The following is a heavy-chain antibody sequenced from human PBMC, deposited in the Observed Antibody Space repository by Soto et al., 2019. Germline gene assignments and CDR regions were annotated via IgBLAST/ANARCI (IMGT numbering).Heavy chain of an antibody. CDR3: ARXGRYCSGGSCYLYGMDV. Sequence: SSETLSLTCAVSGGSISSGDYYWSWIRQSPGKGLEWIGYIYYSGSNYYNPSLKSRVTISVDTSKNQFSLKLSSVTAADTAVYYCARXGRYCSGGSCYLYGMDVWGQGTTVTVSS. CDR1: GGSISSGDYY. V-gene: IGHV4-30-4*01. CDR2: IYYSGSN. J-gene: IGHJ6*02. D-gene: IGHD2-15*01.